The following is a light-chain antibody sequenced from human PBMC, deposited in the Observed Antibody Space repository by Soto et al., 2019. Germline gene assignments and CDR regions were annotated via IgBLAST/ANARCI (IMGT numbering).Light chain of an antibody. V-gene: IGKV1-27*01. J-gene: IGKJ4*01. CDR1: QGIDNY. CDR3: QKYDSAPPS. CDR2: AAS. Sequence: DIQMTQSPSSLSASVGDRVTITCRASQGIDNYLAWYQQRPGKVPHLLIYAASTLQSGVPSRFSGSGTGTDFTLTIDNVQPEDVATYFCQKYDSAPPSFGGGTRVQFK.